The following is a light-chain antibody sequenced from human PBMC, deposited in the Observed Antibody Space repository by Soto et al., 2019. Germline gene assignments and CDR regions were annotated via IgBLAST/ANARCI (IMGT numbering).Light chain of an antibody. CDR3: QPYNNWPLT. J-gene: IGKJ4*01. CDR1: QSVSSSY. CDR2: GAF. V-gene: IGKV3-20*01. Sequence: EVVLTQSPGTLSLSPGERATLSCRASQSVSSSYLGWYQQKPGQAPRLIIYGAFSRATGIPDRFSGSGSGTDFTLTINSLQSEDFAVYYCQPYNNWPLTFGGGTKVDIK.